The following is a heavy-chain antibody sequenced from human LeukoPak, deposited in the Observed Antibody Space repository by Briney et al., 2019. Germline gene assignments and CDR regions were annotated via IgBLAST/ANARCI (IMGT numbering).Heavy chain of an antibody. Sequence: SETLSLTCTVSDTSINTYYWSWIRQSAGKGLEWIGHIYATGTTNYNPSLKSRVTMSIDTSKNQFSLNLRSVTAADTAVYFCAKVAKYYYGSETYFFFENWGQGTLVTASS. V-gene: IGHV4-4*07. CDR3: AKVAKYYYGSETYFFFEN. J-gene: IGHJ4*02. CDR1: DTSINTYY. D-gene: IGHD3-10*01. CDR2: IYATGTT.